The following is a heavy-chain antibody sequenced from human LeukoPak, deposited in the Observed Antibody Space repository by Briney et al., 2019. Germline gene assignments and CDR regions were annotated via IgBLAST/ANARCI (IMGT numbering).Heavy chain of an antibody. CDR2: IYYSGST. J-gene: IGHJ6*02. CDR3: ASNRFLEWLPYYYYGMDV. CDR1: GGSISSSSYY. D-gene: IGHD3-3*01. Sequence: SETPSLTCTVSGGSISSSSYYWGWIRQPPGKGLEWIGSIYYSGSTYYNPSLKSRVTISVDTSKNQFSLKLSSVTAADTAVYYCASNRFLEWLPYYYYGMDVWGQGTTVTVSS. V-gene: IGHV4-39*01.